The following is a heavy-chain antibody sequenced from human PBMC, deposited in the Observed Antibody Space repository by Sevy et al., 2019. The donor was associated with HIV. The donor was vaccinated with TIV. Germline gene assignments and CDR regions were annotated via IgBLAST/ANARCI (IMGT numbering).Heavy chain of an antibody. Sequence: GGSLRLSCVGSGFTFRDYWLSWVRQAPGKGLEWVANIDQGSYQKYYVDFVKGRFTISRDNAKNSLYLHMNSLTSEDTVVYYCVNDFAQTLHYWGQGTLVTVSS. CDR3: VNDFAQTLHY. V-gene: IGHV3-7*01. J-gene: IGHJ4*02. CDR1: GFTFRDYW. D-gene: IGHD1-1*01. CDR2: IDQGSYQK.